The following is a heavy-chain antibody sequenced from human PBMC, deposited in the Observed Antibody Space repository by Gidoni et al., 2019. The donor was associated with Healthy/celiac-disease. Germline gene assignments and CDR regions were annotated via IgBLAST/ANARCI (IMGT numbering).Heavy chain of an antibody. CDR3: ARRGAVAGTGGVGFDY. D-gene: IGHD6-19*01. CDR2: IYYSWST. Sequence: QPQLQESGPGLVKPSETLSLTCTVSGGSIRSSSYHWGWIRQPPGKGLEWIGSIYYSWSTYYNPSVKSRVTISVDTSKNQFSLKLSSVTAADTAVYYCARRGAVAGTGGVGFDYWGQGTLVTVSS. CDR1: GGSIRSSSYH. J-gene: IGHJ4*02. V-gene: IGHV4-39*01.